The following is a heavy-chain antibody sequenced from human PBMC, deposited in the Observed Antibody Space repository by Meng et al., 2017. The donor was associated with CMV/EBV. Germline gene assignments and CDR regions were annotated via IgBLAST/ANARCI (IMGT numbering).Heavy chain of an antibody. CDR3: ARDGAAAGYYYYGMDV. CDR1: GFTFSSYS. Sequence: GGSLRLSCAASGFTFSSYSMNWVRQAPGKGLEWVSSISSSSYIYYADSVKGRFTISRDNAKNSLYLQMNSLRAEDMAVYYCARDGAAAGYYYYGMDVRGQGTTVTVSS. V-gene: IGHV3-21*01. CDR2: ISSSSYI. D-gene: IGHD6-13*01. J-gene: IGHJ6*02.